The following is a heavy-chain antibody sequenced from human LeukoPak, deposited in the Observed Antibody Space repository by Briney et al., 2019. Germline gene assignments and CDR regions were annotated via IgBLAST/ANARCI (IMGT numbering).Heavy chain of an antibody. V-gene: IGHV3-23*01. CDR1: GFTFSSYA. J-gene: IGHJ4*01. CDR2: ISGSGGST. D-gene: IGHD6-13*01. CDR3: AKPGRGIAAAGPIDY. Sequence: GGSLRLSCAASGFTFSSYAMSWVRQAPGKGLEWVSAISGSGGSTYYADSVKGRFTISSDNSKNTLYLQMNSLRAEDTAVYYCAKPGRGIAAAGPIDYWGQGTLVTVSS.